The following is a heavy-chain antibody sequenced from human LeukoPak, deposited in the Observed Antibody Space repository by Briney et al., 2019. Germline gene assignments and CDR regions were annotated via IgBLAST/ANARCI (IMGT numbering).Heavy chain of an antibody. Sequence: PGGSLRLSCAASGSTFSSYDMHWVRQAPGKGLEWVAFIQHDGSNKYYADSVKGRFPISRDNSKNTLFLQMNSLRAEDTAVYYCARGDAVTTFGYWGQGTLVTVSS. CDR1: GSTFSSYD. CDR3: ARGDAVTTFGY. V-gene: IGHV3-30*02. D-gene: IGHD4-17*01. CDR2: IQHDGSNK. J-gene: IGHJ4*02.